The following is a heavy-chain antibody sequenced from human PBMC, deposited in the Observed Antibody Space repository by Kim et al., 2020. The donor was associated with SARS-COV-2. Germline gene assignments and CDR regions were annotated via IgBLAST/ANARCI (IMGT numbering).Heavy chain of an antibody. CDR1: GDSISNYY. CDR3: ARHYTSGRLYLKHFQH. CDR2: MYYSGST. D-gene: IGHD3-22*01. V-gene: IGHV4-59*08. Sequence: SETLSLTCNVSGDSISNYYWSWIRQSPGKGLEWIGYMYYSGSTNYNPSLRSRVTMSIDTSRNQFSLKLTSVTAADTAVYFCARHYTSGRLYLKHFQHWGQGTLVTVSS. J-gene: IGHJ1*01.